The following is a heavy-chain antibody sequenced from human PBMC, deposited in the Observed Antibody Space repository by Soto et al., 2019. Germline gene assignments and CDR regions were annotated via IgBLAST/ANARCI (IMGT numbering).Heavy chain of an antibody. V-gene: IGHV3-30*01. Sequence: QVQLVESGGGVVQPGRSLRLSCAASGFTFSSYAMHWVRQAPGKGLEWVAGISYAGRNKYYADSVKGRFTISRDNSKNTLYLQMNSLSAEDTAVYYCERDYGEQQRVYYSDYWVRGARVTVTS. J-gene: IGHJ4*02. CDR1: GFTFSSYA. CDR3: ERDYGEQQRVYYSDY. CDR2: ISYAGRNK. D-gene: IGHD6-13*01.